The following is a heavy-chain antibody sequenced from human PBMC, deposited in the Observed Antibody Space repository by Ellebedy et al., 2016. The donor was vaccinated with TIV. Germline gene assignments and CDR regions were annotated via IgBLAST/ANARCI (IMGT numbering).Heavy chain of an antibody. CDR2: ITASGTNT. J-gene: IGHJ3*02. CDR3: AKDVRESKWLLYRNDAFDI. V-gene: IGHV3-23*01. Sequence: PGGSLRLSCAASGFTFSIYAMSWVRQAPGKGLEWVSAITASGTNTYYADSVKGRFTISRDSSKNTLYLQMNSLRAEDTAVYYCAKDVRESKWLLYRNDAFDIWGQGTMVTVSS. CDR1: GFTFSIYA. D-gene: IGHD3-3*01.